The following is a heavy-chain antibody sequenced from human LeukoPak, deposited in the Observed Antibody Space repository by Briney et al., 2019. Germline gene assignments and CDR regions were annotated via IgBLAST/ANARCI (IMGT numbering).Heavy chain of an antibody. Sequence: GGSLRLSCAASGFTLTTYWMSWVRQAPGKGLEWVANIKQDGSEKYYVDSVKGRFTISRDNAKNSLYLQMNSLRAEDTAVYYCARDKSSSWFHYYYYYYMDVWGKGTTVTVSS. D-gene: IGHD6-13*01. CDR1: GFTLTTYW. V-gene: IGHV3-7*01. CDR2: IKQDGSEK. J-gene: IGHJ6*03. CDR3: ARDKSSSWFHYYYYYYMDV.